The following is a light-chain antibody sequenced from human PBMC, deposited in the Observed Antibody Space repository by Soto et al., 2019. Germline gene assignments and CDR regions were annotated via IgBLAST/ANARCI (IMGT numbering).Light chain of an antibody. J-gene: IGKJ2*01. Sequence: DVVMTQSPLSLPVTLGQPASISCRSSQSLVHSHGSTYLHWFLQRTGQSPRRLIYKISNRDSGVPDSFSGSGSGTEFTLKISRVDAGDVGVSYCIQGTHWPYTFGHRTKPEIK. CDR2: KIS. V-gene: IGKV2-30*02. CDR3: IQGTHWPYT. CDR1: QSLVHSHGSTY.